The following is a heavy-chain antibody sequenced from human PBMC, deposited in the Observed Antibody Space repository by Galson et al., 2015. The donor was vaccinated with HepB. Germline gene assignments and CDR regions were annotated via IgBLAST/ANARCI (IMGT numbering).Heavy chain of an antibody. CDR1: GFTFSDYY. Sequence: LRLSCAASGFTFSDYYMSWIRQAPGKGLEWLSYISSSTTYTNYADSVKGRFTISRDNAQNSLFLQINSLRAEDTAVYYCARVADADYGDHSHFDYWGQGTLVTVSS. D-gene: IGHD4-17*01. CDR3: ARVADADYGDHSHFDY. V-gene: IGHV3-11*06. CDR2: ISSSTTYT. J-gene: IGHJ4*02.